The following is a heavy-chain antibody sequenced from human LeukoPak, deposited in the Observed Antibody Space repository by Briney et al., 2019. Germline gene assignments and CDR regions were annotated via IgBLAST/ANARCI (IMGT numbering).Heavy chain of an antibody. CDR3: ARDRKIVATIDYYYMGV. CDR2: INPSGGST. D-gene: IGHD5-12*01. CDR1: GYTFTSYY. V-gene: IGHV1-46*01. Sequence: ASVKVSCKASGYTFTSYYMHWVRQAPGQGLEWMGIINPSGGSTSYAQKFQGRVTMTRDLSTNTVYMELSGLRSEDTAVYYCARDRKIVATIDYYYMGVWGRGTTVTVSS. J-gene: IGHJ6*03.